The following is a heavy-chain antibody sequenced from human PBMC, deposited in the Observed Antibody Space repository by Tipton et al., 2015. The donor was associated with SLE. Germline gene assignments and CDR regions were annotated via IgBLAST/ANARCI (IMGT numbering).Heavy chain of an antibody. J-gene: IGHJ3*02. CDR1: GFTFSSYA. V-gene: IGHV3-64*02. Sequence: GSLRLSCAASGFTFSSYAMYWVRQAPGKGLEYVSAISGNGAVTYYRDSVKGRFTVSRDTSKNTVGLQMNSLRAEDTAVYYCAKVRTTITASGAFDIWGPGTMVTASS. CDR3: AKVRTTITASGAFDI. D-gene: IGHD4-11*01. CDR2: ISGNGAVT.